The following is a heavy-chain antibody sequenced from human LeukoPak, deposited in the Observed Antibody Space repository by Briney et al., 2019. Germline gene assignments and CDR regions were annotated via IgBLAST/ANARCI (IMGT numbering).Heavy chain of an antibody. V-gene: IGHV4-59*01. D-gene: IGHD5-24*01. Sequence: SETLSLTCTVSGGSISSYYWSWIRRPPGKGREWIGYFYYSGSTNYNPSLKSRVTISVDTSKNQFSLELTSVTAADTAVYYCARVSRDGYTYWGCFDYWGQGTLVTVSS. CDR1: GGSISSYY. J-gene: IGHJ4*02. CDR2: FYYSGST. CDR3: ARVSRDGYTYWGCFDY.